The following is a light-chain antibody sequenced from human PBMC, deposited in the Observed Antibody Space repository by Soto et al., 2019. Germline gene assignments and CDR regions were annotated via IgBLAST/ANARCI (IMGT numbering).Light chain of an antibody. CDR2: ESS. CDR3: QQRSNWPPT. V-gene: IGKV3-11*01. Sequence: EIVLTQSPATLSLSPGERATLSCRASQNVANYLDWYQQKPGQAPRLLIYESSNRATGIAARFSGSGSGTDFTLTISSREPEDFAVYYCQQRSNWPPTFGQGTKVDIK. J-gene: IGKJ1*01. CDR1: QNVANY.